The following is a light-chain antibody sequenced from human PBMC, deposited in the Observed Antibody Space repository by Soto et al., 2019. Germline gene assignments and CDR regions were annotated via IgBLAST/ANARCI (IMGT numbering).Light chain of an antibody. Sequence: QSVLTQSPSVSGAPGQRVTLPCTGSSSNIGAGFDVHWYQQLPGTAPKLHIYGNSNRPSGVPDRFSGSKSGTSASLAITGLQAEDEADYYCQSYDSSLSGYVVFGGGTKLTVL. J-gene: IGLJ2*01. V-gene: IGLV1-40*01. CDR2: GNS. CDR3: QSYDSSLSGYVV. CDR1: SSNIGAGFD.